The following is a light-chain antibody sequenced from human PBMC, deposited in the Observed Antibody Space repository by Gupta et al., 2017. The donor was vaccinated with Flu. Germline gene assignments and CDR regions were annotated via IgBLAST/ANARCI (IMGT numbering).Light chain of an antibody. J-gene: IGLJ2*01. V-gene: IGLV2-14*01. CDR3: SSYTSTNTVVV. CDR2: EVS. CDR1: SSDVGGYDY. Sequence: SSDVGGYDYVSWYQQHPGKAPKLILFEVSRRPGGISDRFSGSKSGNTASLTISGLLAEDEAFYYCSSYTSTNTVVVFGGGTNLTVL.